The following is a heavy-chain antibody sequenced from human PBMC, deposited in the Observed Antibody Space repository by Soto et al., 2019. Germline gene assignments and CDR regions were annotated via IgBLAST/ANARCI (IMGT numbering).Heavy chain of an antibody. CDR2: IYWDDGK. V-gene: IGHV2-5*02. Sequence: QITLKESGPTLMKPTQTLTLTCTFSGFSLSSSGVGVGWIRQPPGKALEWLALIYWDDGKRYSPSLKSRLTTTKDTPKTRVFLKIPNMAPVNTATYYCPHSPSGGSPYYFAPWGRGTLVTVSS. CDR3: PHSPSGGSPYYFAP. D-gene: IGHD3-3*01. CDR1: GFSLSSSGVG. J-gene: IGHJ5*02.